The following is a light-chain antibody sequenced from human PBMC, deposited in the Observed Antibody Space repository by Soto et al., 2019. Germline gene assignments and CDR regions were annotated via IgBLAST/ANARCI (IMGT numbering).Light chain of an antibody. J-gene: IGKJ5*01. Sequence: DIQLTHTPSTLSASVLYEVTITCRSSQTISRWLAWYQQKPGRAPKLLIYDASTLESGVPSRFSGSGSETEITLTISRLQPDDFATYFCHSRAFGQGTRLEIK. CDR3: HSRA. CDR2: DAS. CDR1: QTISRW. V-gene: IGKV1-5*01.